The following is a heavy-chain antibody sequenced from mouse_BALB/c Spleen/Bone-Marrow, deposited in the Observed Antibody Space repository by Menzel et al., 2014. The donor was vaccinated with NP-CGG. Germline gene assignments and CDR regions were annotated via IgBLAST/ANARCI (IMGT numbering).Heavy chain of an antibody. J-gene: IGHJ2*01. Sequence: EVHLVESGGGLVKLGGSLKLSCAASGFTFSSYYMSWVRQTPEKRLELVAAINSNGGSTYYPDTVKGRFTISRDNAKNPLYLQMSSLKSEDAALYSWARHGGYGNYFDYGGQGTTLTVSS. V-gene: IGHV5-6-2*01. CDR1: GFTFSSYY. CDR2: INSNGGST. D-gene: IGHD2-10*02. CDR3: ARHGGYGNYFDY.